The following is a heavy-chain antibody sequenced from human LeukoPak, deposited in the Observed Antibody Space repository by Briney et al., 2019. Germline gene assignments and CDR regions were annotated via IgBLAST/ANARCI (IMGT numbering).Heavy chain of an antibody. CDR2: ITVSGGNT. D-gene: IGHD3-22*01. CDR1: GFTFSNYG. Sequence: PGGSLRLSCAASGFTFSNYGISWVRQAPGKGLEWVSGITVSGGNTYYAESVKGRFTISRDNSKNTLYLQMNSLRAEDTAVYYCARDYYDSSGYYRPFDYWGQGTLVTVSS. J-gene: IGHJ4*02. V-gene: IGHV3-23*01. CDR3: ARDYYDSSGYYRPFDY.